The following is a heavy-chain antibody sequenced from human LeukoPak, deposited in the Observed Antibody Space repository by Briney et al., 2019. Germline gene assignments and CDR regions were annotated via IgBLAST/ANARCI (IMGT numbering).Heavy chain of an antibody. CDR3: AKALGYSYGYPADYFDY. CDR1: GFTFSSYG. D-gene: IGHD5-18*01. Sequence: GGSLRLSCAASGFTFSSYGMHWVRQAPGKGLEWVAFIRYDGSNKYYADSVKGRFTISRDNSKNTLYLQMNSLRAEDTAVYYCAKALGYSYGYPADYFDYWGQGTLVTVSS. J-gene: IGHJ4*02. CDR2: IRYDGSNK. V-gene: IGHV3-30*02.